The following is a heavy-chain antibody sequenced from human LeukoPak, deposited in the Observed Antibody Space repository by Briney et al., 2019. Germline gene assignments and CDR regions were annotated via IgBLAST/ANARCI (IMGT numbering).Heavy chain of an antibody. Sequence: ASVKVSCKASGYTFTAYYIYWVRQAPGQGLEWMGWINPNTGGTSYAQKSQSRVTMSRDTSISTAYMELSRLSSDDTAVYYCARDYYDRFAYGAFDYWGQGTLVTVSS. D-gene: IGHD3-22*01. V-gene: IGHV1-2*02. CDR3: ARDYYDRFAYGAFDY. J-gene: IGHJ4*02. CDR1: GYTFTAYY. CDR2: INPNTGGT.